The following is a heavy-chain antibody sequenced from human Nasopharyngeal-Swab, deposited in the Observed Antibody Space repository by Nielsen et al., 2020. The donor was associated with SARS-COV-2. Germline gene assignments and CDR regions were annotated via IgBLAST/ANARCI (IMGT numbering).Heavy chain of an antibody. Sequence: RHVSGQGLEWMGWMNPNSGNTGYAQKFQGRVTMTRNTSISTAYMELSSLRSEDTAVYYCARGRLSNYYGMDVWGQGTTVTVSS. CDR3: ARGRLSNYYGMDV. V-gene: IGHV1-8*01. CDR2: MNPNSGNT. D-gene: IGHD3-16*02. J-gene: IGHJ6*02.